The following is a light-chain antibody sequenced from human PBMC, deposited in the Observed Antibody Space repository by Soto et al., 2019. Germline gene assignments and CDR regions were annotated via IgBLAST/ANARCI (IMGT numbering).Light chain of an antibody. Sequence: QSVLTQPASVSGSPGQSIAISCTGTSSDFGGYNYVSWYQQHPGIAPKLMIYDVSNRPSGVSNRFSGSKSGNTASLTISGLQAEDEADYYCRSYTTSTTWVFGGGTQLTVL. CDR2: DVS. J-gene: IGLJ3*02. CDR3: RSYTTSTTWV. CDR1: SSDFGGYNY. V-gene: IGLV2-14*03.